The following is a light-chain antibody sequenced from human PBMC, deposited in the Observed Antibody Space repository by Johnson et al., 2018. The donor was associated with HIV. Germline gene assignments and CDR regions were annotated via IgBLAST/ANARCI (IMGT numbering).Light chain of an antibody. CDR1: SSNIGNNY. CDR3: GTWDSSLSAYV. V-gene: IGLV1-51*01. J-gene: IGLJ1*01. CDR2: DNN. Sequence: QSVLTQPPSVSAAPGQKVTISCSGSSSNIGNNYVSWYQQLPGTAPKLLIYDNNKRPSGIPDRFSGSKSGTSASLAITGLQTGDEADYYCGTWDSSLSAYVFGIGTKVTVL.